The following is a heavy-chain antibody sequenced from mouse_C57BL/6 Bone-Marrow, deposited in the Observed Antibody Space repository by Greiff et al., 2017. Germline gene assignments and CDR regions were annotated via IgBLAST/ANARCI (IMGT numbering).Heavy chain of an antibody. V-gene: IGHV1-64*01. CDR2: IHPNSGST. CDR3: AYDYEAWFAY. D-gene: IGHD2-4*01. J-gene: IGHJ3*01. CDR1: GYTFTSYW. Sequence: VQLQQPGAELVKPGASVKLSCKASGYTFTSYWMHWVKQRPGQGLEWIGMIHPNSGSTNYNEKFKSKATLTVDKSSSTAYMQVSSLTSEDSAVYYCAYDYEAWFAYWGQGTLVTVSA.